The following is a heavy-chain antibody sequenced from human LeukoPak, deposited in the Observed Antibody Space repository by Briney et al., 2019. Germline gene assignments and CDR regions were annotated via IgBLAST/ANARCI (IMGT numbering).Heavy chain of an antibody. V-gene: IGHV3-53*01. Sequence: GGSLRLSCAASGFTVSSNYMSWVRQAPGKGLEWVSVIYSGGSTYYADSVKGRFTISRDNSKNTLYLQMNSLRAEDTAVYYCAVSRVTAITHDYWGQGTLVTVSS. CDR3: AVSRVTAITHDY. CDR1: GFTVSSNY. CDR2: IYSGGST. D-gene: IGHD2-21*02. J-gene: IGHJ4*02.